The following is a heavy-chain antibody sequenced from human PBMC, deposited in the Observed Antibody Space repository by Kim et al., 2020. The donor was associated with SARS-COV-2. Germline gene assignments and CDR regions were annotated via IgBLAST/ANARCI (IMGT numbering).Heavy chain of an antibody. V-gene: IGHV4-34*01. D-gene: IGHD1-7*01. CDR3: ARVKWNWNYVRNWFDP. Sequence: SLKRRVTISVDTSKTQFSLKLSSVTAADTAVYYCARVKWNWNYVRNWFDPWGQGTLVTVSS. J-gene: IGHJ5*02.